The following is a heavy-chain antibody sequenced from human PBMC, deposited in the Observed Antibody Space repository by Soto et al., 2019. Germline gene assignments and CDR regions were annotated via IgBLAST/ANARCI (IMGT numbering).Heavy chain of an antibody. CDR3: ARAGGAAQIDP. V-gene: IGHV3-23*01. Sequence: GGSLRLSCQVSGFTFGSYAMSWVRQAPGKGLEWVALVQSNHVTYYADSVRGRFTVSRDNSKNTLYLQMNSLRAEDTAVYYCARAGGAAQIDPWGQGTLVTVSS. CDR2: VQSNHVT. CDR1: GFTFGSYA. J-gene: IGHJ5*02.